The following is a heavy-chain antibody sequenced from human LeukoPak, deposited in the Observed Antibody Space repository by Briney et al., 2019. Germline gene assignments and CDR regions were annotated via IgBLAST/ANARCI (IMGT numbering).Heavy chain of an antibody. Sequence: KPSETLSLTCAVYGGSFSGYYWSWIRQPPGKGLEWIGEINHSGSTNYNPSLKSRVTIPVDTSKNQFSLKLSSVTAADTAVYYCASKYYYDSSGYDYWGQGTLVTVSS. CDR2: INHSGST. V-gene: IGHV4-34*01. CDR3: ASKYYYDSSGYDY. J-gene: IGHJ4*02. D-gene: IGHD3-22*01. CDR1: GGSFSGYY.